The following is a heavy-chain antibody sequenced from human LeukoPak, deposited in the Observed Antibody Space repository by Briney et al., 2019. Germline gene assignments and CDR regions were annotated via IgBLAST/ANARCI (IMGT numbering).Heavy chain of an antibody. D-gene: IGHD6-19*01. J-gene: IGHJ4*02. CDR1: GFTISSYA. V-gene: IGHV3-23*01. CDR3: AKERESSGWYEGGFDY. Sequence: GGSLRLSCAASGFTISSYAMSWVRQAPGKGLEWVSAISGSGGSTYDADSVKRRFTISRDNSKNTLYLQMNSLRAEDTAVYYCAKERESSGWYEGGFDYWGQGTLVTVSS. CDR2: ISGSGGST.